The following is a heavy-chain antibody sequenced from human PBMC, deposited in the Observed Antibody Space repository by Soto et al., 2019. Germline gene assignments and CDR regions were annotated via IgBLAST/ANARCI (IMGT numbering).Heavy chain of an antibody. CDR1: GFMFNNYA. CDR2: VSVSGGTT. J-gene: IGHJ4*02. V-gene: IGHV3-23*01. CDR3: AKGLYYYDSSGYRLFDY. D-gene: IGHD3-22*01. Sequence: GGSLRLSCAASGFMFNNYAMSWVRQAPGKGLEWVSTVSVSGGTTYYADSLKGRFTISRDNSKKTVYLQMNRLRADDTAIYYCAKGLYYYDSSGYRLFDYWGQGTLVT.